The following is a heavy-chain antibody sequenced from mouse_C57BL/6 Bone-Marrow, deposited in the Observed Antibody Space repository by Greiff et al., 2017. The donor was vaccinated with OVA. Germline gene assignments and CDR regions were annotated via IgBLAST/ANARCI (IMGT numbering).Heavy chain of an antibody. V-gene: IGHV14-4*01. CDR1: GFNIKDDY. CDR3: TRGGDYYGSTWYFDV. CDR2: IDPENGDT. D-gene: IGHD1-1*01. J-gene: IGHJ1*03. Sequence: VQLKESGAELVRPGASVKLSCTASGFNIKDDYMHWVKQRPEQGLEWIGWIDPENGDTEYASKFQGKATITADTSSNTAYLQLSSLTSEDTAVYYCTRGGDYYGSTWYFDVWGTGTTVTVSS.